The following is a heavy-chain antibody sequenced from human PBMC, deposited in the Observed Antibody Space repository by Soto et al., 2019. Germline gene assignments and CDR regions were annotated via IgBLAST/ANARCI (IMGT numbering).Heavy chain of an antibody. CDR3: ARGCFQLLYGGDCDYGMDV. V-gene: IGHV1-18*04. D-gene: IGHD2-2*02. CDR1: GGTFTSYG. CDR2: ISAYNGNT. J-gene: IGHJ6*02. Sequence: SVKVSCKASGGTFTSYGISWVRQAPGQGLEWMGWISAYNGNTNYAQKLQGRVTMTTDTSTSTAYMELRSLRSDDTAVYYCARGCFQLLYGGDCDYGMDVWGQGTTVTVSS.